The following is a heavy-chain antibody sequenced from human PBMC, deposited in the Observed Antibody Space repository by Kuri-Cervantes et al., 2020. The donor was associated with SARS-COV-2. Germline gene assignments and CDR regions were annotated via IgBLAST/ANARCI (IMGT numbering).Heavy chain of an antibody. J-gene: IGHJ4*02. Sequence: GSLRLSCTVSGGSISSYDWSWIRQPAGEGLEWIGRIYTSGSTNYNPSLKSRVTMSVDTSKNQFSLKLSSVTAAETAVYYCARGSYDSSGYYFEDYWGQGTLVTVSS. CDR1: GGSISSYD. CDR3: ARGSYDSSGYYFEDY. CDR2: IYTSGST. V-gene: IGHV4-4*07. D-gene: IGHD3-22*01.